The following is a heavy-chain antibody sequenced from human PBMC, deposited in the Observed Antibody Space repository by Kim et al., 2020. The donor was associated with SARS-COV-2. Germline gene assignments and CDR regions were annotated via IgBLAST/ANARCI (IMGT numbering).Heavy chain of an antibody. CDR2: IFYSGNT. J-gene: IGHJ4*01. D-gene: IGHD6-13*01. CDR1: GGSMTSNSHY. CDR3: ARQFCWGRIAAAGHADY. V-gene: IGHV4-39*01. Sequence: SETLSLTCTVSGGSMTSNSHYWGWIRQPPGKGLEWIGSIFYSGNTFYNPSLKSRVTISVDTSKNQFSLIINSVTAADTAVYYCARQFCWGRIAAAGHADYWGHGILVTVSS.